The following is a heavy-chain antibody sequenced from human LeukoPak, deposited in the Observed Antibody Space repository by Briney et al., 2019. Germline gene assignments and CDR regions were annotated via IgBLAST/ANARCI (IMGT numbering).Heavy chain of an antibody. CDR1: GFTFSSYAMH. V-gene: IGHV4-59*05. Sequence: GSLRLSCAASGFTFSSYAMHWVRQAPGKGLEWIGSIYYSGSTYYNPSLKSRVTISVDTSKNQFSLKLSSVTAADTAVYYCARRRGDSSGYYADYWGQGTLVTVSS. CDR2: IYYSGST. D-gene: IGHD3-22*01. J-gene: IGHJ4*02. CDR3: ARRRGDSSGYYADY.